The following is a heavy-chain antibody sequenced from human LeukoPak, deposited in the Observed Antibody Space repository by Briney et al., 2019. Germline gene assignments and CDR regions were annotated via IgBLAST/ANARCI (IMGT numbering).Heavy chain of an antibody. J-gene: IGHJ4*02. Sequence: TGGSLRLSCAASGFTFSSNAMSWGRQAPGKGLEWVSAISGSGGSTYYADSVKGRFTISRDNSKNTLYLQMNSLSAEDTAVYYCAKDASWWDYWGQGTLVTVSS. CDR1: GFTFSSNA. V-gene: IGHV3-23*01. D-gene: IGHD2-15*01. CDR2: ISGSGGST. CDR3: AKDASWWDY.